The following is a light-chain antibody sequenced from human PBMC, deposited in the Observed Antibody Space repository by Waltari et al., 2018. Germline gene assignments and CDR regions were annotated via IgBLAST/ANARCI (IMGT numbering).Light chain of an antibody. V-gene: IGKV2-28*01. CDR1: QSLLHSNGNSY. J-gene: IGKJ1*01. Sequence: DIVKTQTPPYLRVTPGEAASISCRSSQSLLHSNGNSYLDWYLQRPGQSPQLLFYLGSNRASGVPDRFSCSGSGTDFMRHISRVVPEYFGIYYCMQSLQGLWTFGPGTKV. CDR2: LGS. CDR3: MQSLQGLWT.